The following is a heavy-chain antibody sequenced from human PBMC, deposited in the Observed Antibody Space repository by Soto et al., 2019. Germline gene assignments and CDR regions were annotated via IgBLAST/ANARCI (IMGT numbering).Heavy chain of an antibody. Sequence: QVQLQESGPGLMKPSETLSLTCAVSGASISNGHWWSWVRQPPGKGLEWIGEIYHSGSTNYNPSLKSRGTMSVDNSKNQWSLTVSSVTAADTAIYYCARAGSYNLDVWGQGTTVTVSS. CDR1: GASISNGHW. CDR3: ARAGSYNLDV. CDR2: IYHSGST. J-gene: IGHJ6*02. V-gene: IGHV4-4*02. D-gene: IGHD1-1*01.